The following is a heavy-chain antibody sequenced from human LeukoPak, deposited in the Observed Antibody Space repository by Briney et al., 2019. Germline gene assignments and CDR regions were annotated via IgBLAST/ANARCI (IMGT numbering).Heavy chain of an antibody. CDR1: GASISSDY. Sequence: SETLSLTCTVSGASISSDYWAWIRQPPGMGLEWIGYIYYSGSTNYNPSLKSRVTMSVDTSRNQFSLELPSVTAADSAVYYCARYLRQPGTFYLDHWGQGTLVTVSS. D-gene: IGHD3-16*01. V-gene: IGHV4-59*01. CDR2: IYYSGST. J-gene: IGHJ4*02. CDR3: ARYLRQPGTFYLDH.